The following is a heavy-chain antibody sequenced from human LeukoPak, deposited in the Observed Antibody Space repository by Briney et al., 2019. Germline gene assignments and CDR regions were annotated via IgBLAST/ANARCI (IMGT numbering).Heavy chain of an antibody. V-gene: IGHV4-59*12. CDR3: ARDDTGVIRGIRFHY. D-gene: IGHD3-10*01. CDR2: IYYSGST. Sequence: SETLSLTCTVSGGSISNYYWSWIRQPPGKGLEWIGYIYYSGSTNHNPSLKSRVTISVDKSKSQFSLNLNSVTAADTAVYYCARDDTGVIRGIRFHYWGQGTLVTVSS. J-gene: IGHJ4*02. CDR1: GGSISNYY.